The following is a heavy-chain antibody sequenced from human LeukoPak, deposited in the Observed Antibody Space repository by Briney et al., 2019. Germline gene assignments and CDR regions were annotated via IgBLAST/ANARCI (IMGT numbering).Heavy chain of an antibody. Sequence: PGGSLRLSCAASGFTFSSNYMSWVRQAPGKGLVWVSRINSEGSSTTYADSVKGRFTISRDNAKNILYLQMNSLRAEDTAVYHCARDPAPQGWFDSWGQGTLVTVSS. V-gene: IGHV3-74*01. CDR3: ARDPAPQGWFDS. CDR2: INSEGSST. CDR1: GFTFSSNY. J-gene: IGHJ5*01.